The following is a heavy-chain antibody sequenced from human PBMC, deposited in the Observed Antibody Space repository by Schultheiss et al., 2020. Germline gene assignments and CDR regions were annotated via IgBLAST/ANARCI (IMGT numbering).Heavy chain of an antibody. Sequence: SETLSLTCTVSGGSISSSSYYWGWIRQPPGKGLEWIGSIYYSGSTYYNPSLKSRVTISVDRSKNQFSLKLSSVTAADTAVYYCARGVCLEDIAAAGNDWFDPWGQGTLVTVSS. CDR2: IYYSGST. J-gene: IGHJ5*02. V-gene: IGHV4-39*07. CDR3: ARGVCLEDIAAAGNDWFDP. D-gene: IGHD6-13*01. CDR1: GGSISSSSYY.